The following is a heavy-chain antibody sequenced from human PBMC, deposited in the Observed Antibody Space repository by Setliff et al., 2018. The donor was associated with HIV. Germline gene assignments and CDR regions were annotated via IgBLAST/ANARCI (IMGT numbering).Heavy chain of an antibody. CDR1: GYTFTSCF. CDR3: ATTKGLSSGYDY. Sequence: ASVKVSCKASGYTFTSCFMHWVRQAPGQGLEYMGIINPSDGTTSYAQKFQGRVTMTRDTSTSTVYMELSSLRSEDTAVYYCATTKGLSSGYDYWGQGTLVTVSS. CDR2: INPSDGTT. V-gene: IGHV1-46*01. D-gene: IGHD3-22*01. J-gene: IGHJ4*02.